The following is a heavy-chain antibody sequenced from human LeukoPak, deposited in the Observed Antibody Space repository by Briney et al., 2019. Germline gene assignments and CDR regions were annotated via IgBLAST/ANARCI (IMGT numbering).Heavy chain of an antibody. D-gene: IGHD6-13*01. CDR1: GGSISSYY. CDR2: IYYSGST. J-gene: IGHJ6*03. V-gene: IGHV4-59*01. CDR3: ARYSSSWYGYYYYYMDV. Sequence: SETLSLTCTVSGGSISSYYWSWIRQPPGKGLEWIGYIYYSGSTNYNPSLKSRVTISVDTSKNQFSLKLSSVTAADTAVYYCARYSSSWYGYYYYYMDVWGKGTTLTVSS.